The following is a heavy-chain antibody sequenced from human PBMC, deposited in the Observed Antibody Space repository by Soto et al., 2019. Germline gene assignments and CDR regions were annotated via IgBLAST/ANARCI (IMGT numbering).Heavy chain of an antibody. D-gene: IGHD4-17*01. V-gene: IGHV2-5*02. Sequence: QITLKESGPTLVKPTQTLTLTFTFSGFSLSTGGVGVGSIRQPPGTALEWLALIYWDDDQRYSPSLRSRLTIIKATSKYQVVLTMTTMDPVDTATYYCAHNYGGKSNYFDYWGQGTLVTVSS. J-gene: IGHJ4*02. CDR3: AHNYGGKSNYFDY. CDR2: IYWDDDQ. CDR1: GFSLSTGGVG.